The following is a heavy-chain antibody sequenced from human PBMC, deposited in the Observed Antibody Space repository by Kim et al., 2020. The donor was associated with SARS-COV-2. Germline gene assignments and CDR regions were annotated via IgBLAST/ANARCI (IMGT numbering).Heavy chain of an antibody. V-gene: IGHV3-30*04. CDR3: ARALDCSSTSCYAWGVNWFDP. D-gene: IGHD2-2*01. CDR1: GFTFSSYA. J-gene: IGHJ5*02. CDR2: ISYDGSNK. Sequence: GGSLRLSCAASGFTFSSYAMHWVRQAPGKGLEWVAVISYDGSNKYYADSVKGRFTISRDNSKNTLYLQMNSLRAEDTAVYYCARALDCSSTSCYAWGVNWFDPWGQGTLVTVSS.